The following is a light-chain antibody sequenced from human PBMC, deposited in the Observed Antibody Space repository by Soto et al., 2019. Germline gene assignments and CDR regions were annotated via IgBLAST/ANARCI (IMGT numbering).Light chain of an antibody. V-gene: IGKV2-30*01. CDR1: QSLVYSDGNTY. CDR3: LQGTHWPWT. CDR2: KVS. Sequence: DVVMTQSPVSLPVTLGQPASISCRSSQSLVYSDGNTYLSWFQQRPGQSPRRLIYKVSNRDSGVPDKFSGSGSGTDFTLEISRVETEDVGVYYCLQGTHWPWTFGQGTKVEIK. J-gene: IGKJ1*01.